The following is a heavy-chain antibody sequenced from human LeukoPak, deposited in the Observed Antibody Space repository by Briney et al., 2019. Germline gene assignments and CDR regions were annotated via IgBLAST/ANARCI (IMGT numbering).Heavy chain of an antibody. Sequence: ASVKVSCKASGGTFSSYAISWVRQATGQGLEWMGWMNPNSGNTGYAQKFQGRVTITRNTSISTAYMELSSLRSEDTAVYYCARALRFCSGGSCYSGDWFDPWGQGTLVTVSS. CDR1: GGTFSSYA. CDR3: ARALRFCSGGSCYSGDWFDP. V-gene: IGHV1-8*03. J-gene: IGHJ5*02. CDR2: MNPNSGNT. D-gene: IGHD2-15*01.